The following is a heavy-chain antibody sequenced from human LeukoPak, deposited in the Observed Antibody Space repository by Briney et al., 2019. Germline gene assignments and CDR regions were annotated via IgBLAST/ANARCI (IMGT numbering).Heavy chain of an antibody. D-gene: IGHD2-2*01. J-gene: IGHJ2*01. V-gene: IGHV4-39*07. CDR2: IYYSGST. Sequence: PSETLSLTCTVSGGSISSSSYYWGWIRQPPGKGLEWIGSIYYSGSTYYNPSLKSRVTISVDTSKNQFSLKLSSVTAADTAVYYCARGTRQGYFDLWGRGTLVTVSS. CDR3: ARGTRQGYFDL. CDR1: GGSISSSSYY.